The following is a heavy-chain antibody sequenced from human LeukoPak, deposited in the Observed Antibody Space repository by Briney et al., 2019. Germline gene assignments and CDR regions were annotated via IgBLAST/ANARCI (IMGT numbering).Heavy chain of an antibody. Sequence: GGSLRLSCAASGFTVSSNYMSWVRQAPGKGLEWVSVIYSGGSTYYADSVKGRFTISRDNSKNTLYPQMNSLRAEDTAVYYCARWFDYHDSGDCWGQGTLVTVSS. D-gene: IGHD3-22*01. CDR3: ARWFDYHDSGDC. CDR2: IYSGGST. J-gene: IGHJ4*02. V-gene: IGHV3-53*01. CDR1: GFTVSSNY.